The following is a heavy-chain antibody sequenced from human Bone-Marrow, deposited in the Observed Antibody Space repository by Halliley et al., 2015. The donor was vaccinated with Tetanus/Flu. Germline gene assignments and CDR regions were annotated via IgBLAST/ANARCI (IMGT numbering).Heavy chain of an antibody. Sequence: TLSLTCAVSAGSITSNNWWSWVRQPPGKGLEWIGEIYHSGSANYQPSLWSRVTISLDRSKNQFSMDLNSVTAADTAVYYCARVRGSSGWYPGPFDSWGQGILVTVSS. V-gene: IGHV4-4*02. J-gene: IGHJ5*01. D-gene: IGHD6-19*01. CDR1: AGSITSNNW. CDR3: ARVRGSSGWYPGPFDS. CDR2: IYHSGSA.